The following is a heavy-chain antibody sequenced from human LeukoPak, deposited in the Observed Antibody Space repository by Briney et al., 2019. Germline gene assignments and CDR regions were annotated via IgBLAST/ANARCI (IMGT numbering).Heavy chain of an antibody. CDR1: GFTFSNYA. Sequence: GGSLRLSCAASGFTFSNYAMTWVRQAPGKGLEWVSILSDSGVYTYYADSVKGRFTISRDNSNNMLYLQMNSLTAEDTAVHYCVRAYHPGGWFDPWGQGTLVTVSS. V-gene: IGHV3-23*01. CDR2: LSDSGVYT. J-gene: IGHJ5*02. D-gene: IGHD2-21*01. CDR3: VRAYHPGGWFDP.